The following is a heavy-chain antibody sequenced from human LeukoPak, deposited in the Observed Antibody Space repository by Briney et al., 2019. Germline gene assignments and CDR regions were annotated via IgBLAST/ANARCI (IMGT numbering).Heavy chain of an antibody. V-gene: IGHV3-23*01. CDR1: GFTFSNYA. J-gene: IGHJ2*01. CDR3: AKLEGYCSSSTCHGNWYFDR. D-gene: IGHD2-2*01. CDR2: MSGSGDTI. Sequence: GGSLRLSCAASGFTFSNYAMSWVRQAPGKGLEWVSTMSGSGDTIYYADSVKGRFTISRDNSKNTLYLQMNSLRAEDTALYYCAKLEGYCSSSTCHGNWYFDRWGRGTLVTVSS.